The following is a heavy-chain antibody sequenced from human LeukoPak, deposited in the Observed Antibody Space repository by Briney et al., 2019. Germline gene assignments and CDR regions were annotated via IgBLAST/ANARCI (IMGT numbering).Heavy chain of an antibody. V-gene: IGHV3-74*01. Sequence: GGSLRLSCASSGFTFSSYWMHWVRQAPGKGLVWVSRINSDGSSTSYADSVKGRFTISRDNAKNSLYLQMNSLRAEDTALYYCARGPSTTGTTYFDSWGQGTLVTVSS. CDR2: INSDGSST. CDR3: ARGPSTTGTTYFDS. J-gene: IGHJ5*01. D-gene: IGHD1-1*01. CDR1: GFTFSSYW.